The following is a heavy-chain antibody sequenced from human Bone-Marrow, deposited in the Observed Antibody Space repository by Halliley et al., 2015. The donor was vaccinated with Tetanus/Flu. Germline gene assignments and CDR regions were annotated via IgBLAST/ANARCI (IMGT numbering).Heavy chain of an antibody. V-gene: IGHV4-59*01. CDR2: IYYTEST. J-gene: IGHJ4*02. CDR3: ARGGGIYDSNFYYDF. D-gene: IGHD3-22*01. CDR1: GSSISPYY. Sequence: TLSLTCSVPGSSISPYYWSWIRQTPGKELDWIGYIYYTESTNYNPALKSRVSLSVDTSKHQFSLKLTSVTAADTAVYYCARGGGIYDSNFYYDFWGQGALVTVSS.